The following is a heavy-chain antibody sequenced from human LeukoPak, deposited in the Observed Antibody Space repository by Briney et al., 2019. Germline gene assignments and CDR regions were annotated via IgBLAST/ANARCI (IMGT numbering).Heavy chain of an antibody. V-gene: IGHV3-23*01. CDR1: GFTLSSYA. J-gene: IGHJ4*02. CDR3: ATGARYVVVPAAPFDY. D-gene: IGHD2-2*01. CDR2: ISGSGFT. Sequence: PGGSLRLSCAASGFTLSSYAMSWVRQAPGKGLEWVSAISGSGFTYYADSVKGRFTISRDNSKNTLYLQMNSLRAEDTAVYYCATGARYVVVPAAPFDYWGQGTLVTVSS.